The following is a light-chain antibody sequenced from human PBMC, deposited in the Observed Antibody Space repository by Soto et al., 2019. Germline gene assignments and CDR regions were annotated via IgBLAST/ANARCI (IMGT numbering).Light chain of an antibody. J-gene: IGKJ4*01. CDR1: QSVSSN. CDR3: QQSYSTPLT. Sequence: EIVMTQSPATLSVSPGESATLSCRASQSVSSNLAWYQQKPGQAPRLLIYGASTRATGIPARFSGSGSGTEFTLTISSLQPEDFATYYCQQSYSTPLTFGGGTKVDIK. CDR2: GAS. V-gene: IGKV3-15*01.